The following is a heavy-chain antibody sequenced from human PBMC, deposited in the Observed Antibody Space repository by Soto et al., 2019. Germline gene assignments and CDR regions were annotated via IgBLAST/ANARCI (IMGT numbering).Heavy chain of an antibody. Sequence: EVQLLESGGGLVQPGGSLRLSCAASGFTFSSYAMSWVRQAPGKGLEWVSAITSSGSNTYYADSVKGRFSISRDNSKNIQYQQMNNLRGDDTAVYDSAKYRDPYASGVKGWFAPWGQGALVTVSS. V-gene: IGHV3-23*01. D-gene: IGHD3-10*01. CDR1: GFTFSSYA. CDR2: ITSSGSNT. J-gene: IGHJ5*02. CDR3: AKYRDPYASGVKGWFAP.